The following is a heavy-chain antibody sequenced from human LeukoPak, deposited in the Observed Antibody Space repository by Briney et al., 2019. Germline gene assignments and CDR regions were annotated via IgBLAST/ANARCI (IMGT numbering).Heavy chain of an antibody. CDR2: IYHSGSS. D-gene: IGHD3-3*01. J-gene: IGHJ5*02. CDR1: GYSISSGYY. V-gene: IGHV4-38-2*01. CDR3: ARHKFYDFWSGYLAWFDP. Sequence: PSETLSLTCAVSGYSISSGYYWGWIRQPPGKGLEWIGSIYHSGSSYYNPSLKSRVTISVDTSKNQFSLKLSSVTAADTAVYYCARHKFYDFWSGYLAWFDPWGQGTLVTVSS.